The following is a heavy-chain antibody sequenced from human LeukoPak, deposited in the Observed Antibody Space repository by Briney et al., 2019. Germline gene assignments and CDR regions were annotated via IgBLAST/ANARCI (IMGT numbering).Heavy chain of an antibody. D-gene: IGHD3-10*01. J-gene: IGHJ4*02. CDR1: GFTFSSYA. Sequence: GGSLRLSCAASGFTFSSYAMSWVRQAPGEGLEWVSAISGSGGSTYYADSVKGRFTISRDNSKNTLYLQIKSLRGEDAAVYYCAKGTTEQPRVYNYWGQGTLVTVSS. CDR3: AKGTTEQPRVYNY. CDR2: ISGSGGST. V-gene: IGHV3-23*01.